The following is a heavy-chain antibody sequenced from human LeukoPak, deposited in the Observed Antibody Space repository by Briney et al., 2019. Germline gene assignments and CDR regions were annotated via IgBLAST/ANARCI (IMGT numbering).Heavy chain of an antibody. CDR3: ARDLLGWELHYFDY. V-gene: IGHV3-21*01. J-gene: IGHJ4*02. CDR2: ISSSSSYI. CDR1: GFTVSSNY. Sequence: GGSLRLSCTVSGFTVSSNYMNWVRQAPGKGLEWVSSISSSSSYIYYADSVKGRFTISRDNAKNSLYLQMNSLRAEDTAVYYCARDLLGWELHYFDYWGQGTLVTVSS. D-gene: IGHD1-26*01.